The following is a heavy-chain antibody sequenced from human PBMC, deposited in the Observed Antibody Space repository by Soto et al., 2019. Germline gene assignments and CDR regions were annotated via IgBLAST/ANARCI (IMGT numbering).Heavy chain of an antibody. CDR2: ISGSGGST. CDR3: AKAKLSGRDGYNFFDY. J-gene: IGHJ4*02. Sequence: EGSLRLSCAASGFTFSSDAMSWFRQARVKGLEWVSSISGSGGSTYYADSVKGRFTISRDNSKNTLYLQMNSLRAEDTAVYYCAKAKLSGRDGYNFFDYWGQGTLVTVSS. CDR1: GFTFSSDA. D-gene: IGHD2-21*01. V-gene: IGHV3-23*01.